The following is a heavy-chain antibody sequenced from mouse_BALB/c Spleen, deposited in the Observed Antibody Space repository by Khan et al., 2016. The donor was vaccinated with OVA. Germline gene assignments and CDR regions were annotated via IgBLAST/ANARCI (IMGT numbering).Heavy chain of an antibody. CDR2: IYPGTDNS. J-gene: IGHJ2*01. D-gene: IGHD3-2*02. CDR1: GYIFTSYW. Sequence: QVQLKESGAELVRPGASVKLSCKTSGYIFTSYWIHWVKQRSGQGLEWIARIYPGTDNSYYSEKVKDKATLTADKSSSTAYMQLSSLKSEDSAVYVTAVEEALYNFEYWGQGTTLTVSS. V-gene: IGHV1-76*01. CDR3: AVEEALYNFEY.